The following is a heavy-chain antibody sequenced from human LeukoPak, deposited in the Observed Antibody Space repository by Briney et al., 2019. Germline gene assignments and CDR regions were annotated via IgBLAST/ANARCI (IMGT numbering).Heavy chain of an antibody. D-gene: IGHD1-26*01. J-gene: IGHJ4*02. CDR3: AKKWGVGTTTLDYFDY. V-gene: IGHV3-23*01. CDR2: ISGSGGST. Sequence: GGYLRLSCAASGFTFSNYAMRWVRQAPGKGLEWVSGISGSGGSTYYADSVKGRFTISRDNSKNTLYLQMNSLTDEDTAVYYCAKKWGVGTTTLDYFDYWGQGTLVTVSS. CDR1: GFTFSNYA.